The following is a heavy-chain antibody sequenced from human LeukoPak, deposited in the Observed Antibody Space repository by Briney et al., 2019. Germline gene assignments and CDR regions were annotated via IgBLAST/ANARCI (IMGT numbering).Heavy chain of an antibody. V-gene: IGHV3-7*01. CDR3: ASGWQLSALDY. CDR2: IKQDGSEK. CDR1: GFTFSSYR. J-gene: IGHJ4*02. Sequence: GGSLRLSCAASGFTFSSYRMSWVRQAPGKGLEWVANIKQDGSEKYYVDSVKGRFTISRDNAKNSLYLQMNSLRAEDTAVYYCASGWQLSALDYWGQGTLVTVSS. D-gene: IGHD2-15*01.